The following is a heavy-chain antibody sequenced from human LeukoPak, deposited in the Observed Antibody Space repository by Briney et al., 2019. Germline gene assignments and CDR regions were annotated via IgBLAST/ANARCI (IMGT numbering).Heavy chain of an antibody. Sequence: GGSLRLSCAASGFSVSSNYMTWVRQAPGKGLEWVSIIYSGGSTYYADSVRGRFTISRDTSKNTLYLQMNSLRVVDTAVYYCARDSNGGIINWGQGTLVTVSS. CDR3: ARDSNGGIIN. V-gene: IGHV3-66*01. CDR2: IYSGGST. CDR1: GFSVSSNY. J-gene: IGHJ4*02. D-gene: IGHD4-23*01.